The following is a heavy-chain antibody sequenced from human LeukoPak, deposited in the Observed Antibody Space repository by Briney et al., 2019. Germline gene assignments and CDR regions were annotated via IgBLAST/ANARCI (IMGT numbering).Heavy chain of an antibody. CDR2: IYSDDKT. J-gene: IGHJ5*02. Sequence: PGGSLRLSCAASGFTVSSNYMSWVRQAPGEGLGWGSVIYSDDKTAYPDSVKGRFTISRDNSKNMLYLQMNSLRAEDTAVYYCARDQLGIGWWFDPWGQGTLVTVSS. CDR3: ARDQLGIGWWFDP. CDR1: GFTVSSNY. V-gene: IGHV3-53*01. D-gene: IGHD2-15*01.